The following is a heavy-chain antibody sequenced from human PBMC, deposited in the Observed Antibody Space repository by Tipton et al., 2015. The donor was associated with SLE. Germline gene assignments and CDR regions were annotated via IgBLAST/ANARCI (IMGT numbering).Heavy chain of an antibody. V-gene: IGHV4-59*11. D-gene: IGHD6-13*01. J-gene: IGHJ3*02. CDR3: ARVPQQLGAFDI. CDR2: IYTSGST. Sequence: TLSLTCTVSGGPISSHYWSWIRQPPGKGLEWIGYIYTSGSTNYNPSLKSRVTISVDTSKNQFSLKLSSVTAADTAVYYCARVPQQLGAFDIWGQGTMVTVSS. CDR1: GGPISSHY.